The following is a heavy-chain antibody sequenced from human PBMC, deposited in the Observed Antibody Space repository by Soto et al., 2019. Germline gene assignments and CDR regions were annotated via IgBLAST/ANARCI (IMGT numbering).Heavy chain of an antibody. CDR3: ARVPDR. Sequence: SDTLSLTCVVSGGSLSSYYWSWIRQPPGKGLEWIGYIYYSGSTNYNPSLKSRVTISVDRSKNQFSLKLSSVTAADTAVYYCARVPDRWGQGTLVTVSS. CDR1: GGSLSSYY. D-gene: IGHD2-2*01. CDR2: IYYSGST. J-gene: IGHJ5*02. V-gene: IGHV4-59*12.